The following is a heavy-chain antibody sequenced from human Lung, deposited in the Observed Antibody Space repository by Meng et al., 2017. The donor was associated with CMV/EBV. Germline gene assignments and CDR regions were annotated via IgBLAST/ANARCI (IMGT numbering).Heavy chain of an antibody. CDR1: CGPISSSNW. Sequence: QRQLQSSRPGPVKPPGTLSLTCSVSCGPISSSNWWSCVRQPPGKGLEWIGEIYHSGSTNYNPSLKSRVTISLDKSKYQFSLKLSSVTAADTAVYYCARVVTALWGYYFDYWGQGTLVTVSS. CDR2: IYHSGST. V-gene: IGHV4-4*03. CDR3: ARVVTALWGYYFDY. J-gene: IGHJ4*02. D-gene: IGHD2-21*02.